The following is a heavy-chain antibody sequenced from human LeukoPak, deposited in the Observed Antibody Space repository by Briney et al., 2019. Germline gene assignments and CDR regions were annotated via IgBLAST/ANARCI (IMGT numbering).Heavy chain of an antibody. Sequence: SETLSLTCAVYGGSLSGYYWSWVRQPPGKGLEWIGEINHSASTKYNPSLKSRVTISVDTSKNQFSLKLSSVTAADTAIYYCGRDPHSGWVVGDYWGQGTLVTVSS. CDR1: GGSLSGYY. CDR3: GRDPHSGWVVGDY. J-gene: IGHJ4*02. V-gene: IGHV4-34*01. D-gene: IGHD2-15*01. CDR2: INHSAST.